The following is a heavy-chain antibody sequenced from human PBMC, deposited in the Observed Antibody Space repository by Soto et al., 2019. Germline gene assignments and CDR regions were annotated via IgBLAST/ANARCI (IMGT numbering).Heavy chain of an antibody. Sequence: QVQLQESGPGLVKPSETLSLTCTVSGGSISSYYWSWIRQPPGKGLEWIGDIYYSGSTNYNPSLKSRVTISVDTSKNQFSLKLSSVTAADTAVYFCARRYGLSAFDIWGQGTMGTVSS. CDR3: ARRYGLSAFDI. CDR1: GGSISSYY. J-gene: IGHJ3*02. V-gene: IGHV4-59*08. D-gene: IGHD3-10*01. CDR2: IYYSGST.